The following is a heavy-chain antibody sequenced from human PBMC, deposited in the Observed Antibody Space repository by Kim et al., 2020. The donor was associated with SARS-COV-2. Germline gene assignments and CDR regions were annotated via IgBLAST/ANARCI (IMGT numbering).Heavy chain of an antibody. CDR3: TRDRPSARIAVAGTKAEYFQH. CDR2: IRSKAYGGTT. V-gene: IGHV3-49*03. J-gene: IGHJ1*01. D-gene: IGHD6-19*01. Sequence: GGSLRLSCTASGFTFGDYAMSWFRQAPGKGLEWVGFIRSKAYGGTTEYAASVKGRFTISRDDSKSIAYLQMNSLKTEDTAVYYCTRDRPSARIAVAGTKAEYFQHWGQGTLVTVSS. CDR1: GFTFGDYA.